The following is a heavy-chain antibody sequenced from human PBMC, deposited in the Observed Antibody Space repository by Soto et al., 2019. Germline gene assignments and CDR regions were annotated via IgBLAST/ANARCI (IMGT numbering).Heavy chain of an antibody. CDR1: GSIVSNYG. J-gene: IGHJ3*02. CDR3: ATGGGALDI. Sequence: QVQLVQSGAEVKKPGATVKVSCQASGSIVSNYGINWVRQAPGQGPEWMGCISGYSGNAHYSQKFQDRVTMTTDTSTTTADMGMRSLKSYDTALYYCATGGGALDIWGQGTIVTVSS. D-gene: IGHD3-10*01. V-gene: IGHV1-18*01. CDR2: ISGYSGNA.